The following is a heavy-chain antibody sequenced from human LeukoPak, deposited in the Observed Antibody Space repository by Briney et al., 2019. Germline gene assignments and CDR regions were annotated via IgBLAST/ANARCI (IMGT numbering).Heavy chain of an antibody. D-gene: IGHD3-3*01. CDR2: ISAYNGNT. CDR1: GHIFTRYG. J-gene: IGHJ6*03. Sequence: GASVKVSCKAPGHIFTRYGITWVRQAPGQGLEWMGWISAYNGNTNYAQKLQGRVTMTRNTSISTAYMELSSLRSEDTAVYYCARDRKPQPPSSPLYYDFWSGYWKLDEVDYYYVDVWGKGTTVTVSS. V-gene: IGHV1-18*01. CDR3: ARDRKPQPPSSPLYYDFWSGYWKLDEVDYYYVDV.